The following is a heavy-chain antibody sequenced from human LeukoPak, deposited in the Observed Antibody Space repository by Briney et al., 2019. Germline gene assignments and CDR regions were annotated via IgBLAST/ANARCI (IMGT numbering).Heavy chain of an antibody. V-gene: IGHV4-4*07. Sequence: PSETLSLTGTGSSVSYYWTWRRQPAGKGLQWIRQISSGWSSTYNPSLKSRGTISLDTSEHYFSLKVQSLTAADTAVYYCARDTQETYTSSWGISDSYYYMDAWGKGTTVTVSS. D-gene: IGHD6-13*01. CDR2: ISSGWSS. CDR3: ARDTQETYTSSWGISDSYYYMDA. CDR1: SVSYY. J-gene: IGHJ6*03.